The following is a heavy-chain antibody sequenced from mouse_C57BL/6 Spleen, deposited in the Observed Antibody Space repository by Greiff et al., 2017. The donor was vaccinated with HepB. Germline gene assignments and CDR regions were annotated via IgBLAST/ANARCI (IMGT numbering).Heavy chain of an antibody. D-gene: IGHD6-1*01. CDR1: GYTFTDYE. CDR2: IDPETGGT. Sequence: VQLQQSGAELVRPGASVTLSCKASGYTFTDYEMHWVKQTPVHGLEWIGAIDPETGGTAYNQKFKGKAILTADKSSSTAYMELRSLTSEDSAVYYCTRPTTYVDYWGQGTTLTVSS. V-gene: IGHV1-15*01. J-gene: IGHJ2*01. CDR3: TRPTTYVDY.